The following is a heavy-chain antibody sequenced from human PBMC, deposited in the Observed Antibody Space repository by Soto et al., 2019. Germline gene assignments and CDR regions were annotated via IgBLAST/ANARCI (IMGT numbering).Heavy chain of an antibody. D-gene: IGHD7-27*01. J-gene: IGHJ5*02. CDR3: ARDRLKLGIRGQRDWFDP. CDR1: GDSVSSNSAA. CDR2: TYYRSKRYN. V-gene: IGHV6-1*01. Sequence: PSQTLSLTCAISGDSVSSNSAAWNWIRQSPSRGLEWLGRTYYRSKRYNDYAVSVKSRITINPDTSKNQFSLQLNSVTPEDTAVYYCARDRLKLGIRGQRDWFDPWGQGTLVTVSS.